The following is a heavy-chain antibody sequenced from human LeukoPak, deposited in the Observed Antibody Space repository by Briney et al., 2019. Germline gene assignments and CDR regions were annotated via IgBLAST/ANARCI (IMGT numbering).Heavy chain of an antibody. V-gene: IGHV3-48*03. Sequence: PGGSLRLSCAASGFTFSGYEMNWIRQAPGKGVEWVSSISRSAITIYYADSVKGRFTISRDNAKTSRYLQMNSLRAKDPAVYYFARDLGTWHSSRWGYDYWGQGTLVTVSS. CDR3: ARDLGTWHSSRWGYDY. J-gene: IGHJ4*02. D-gene: IGHD6-13*01. CDR2: ISRSAITI. CDR1: GFTFSGYE.